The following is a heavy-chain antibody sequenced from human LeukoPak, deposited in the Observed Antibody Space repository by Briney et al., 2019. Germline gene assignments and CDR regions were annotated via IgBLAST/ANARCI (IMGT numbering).Heavy chain of an antibody. J-gene: IGHJ4*02. CDR1: GFTVSSTY. Sequence: GGSLRLSCAASGFTVSSTYMSWVRQAPGKGLEWVSVIYSGGSTFYADSVKGRFTISRDNSKNTLYLQMNSLRDEDTAVYYCARGATPWGHFDYWGQGTLITVSS. CDR2: IYSGGST. V-gene: IGHV3-66*01. D-gene: IGHD3-16*01. CDR3: ARGATPWGHFDY.